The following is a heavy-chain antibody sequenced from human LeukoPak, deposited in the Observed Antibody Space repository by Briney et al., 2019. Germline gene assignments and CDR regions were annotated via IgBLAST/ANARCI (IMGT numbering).Heavy chain of an antibody. CDR3: ARVGATIPGDY. V-gene: IGHV4-38-2*01. CDR1: AYSISSGYY. D-gene: IGHD1-26*01. CDR2: IYHSGNT. J-gene: IGHJ4*02. Sequence: PSETLSLTCAVSAYSISSGYYWGWIRQPPGKGLEWIGSIYHSGNTYYNPSLKSRVTISVDTSKNQFSLKLSSVTAADTAVYYCARVGATIPGDYWGQGTLVTASS.